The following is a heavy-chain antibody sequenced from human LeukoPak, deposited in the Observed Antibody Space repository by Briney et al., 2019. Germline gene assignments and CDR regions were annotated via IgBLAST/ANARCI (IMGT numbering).Heavy chain of an antibody. D-gene: IGHD3-22*01. V-gene: IGHV1-2*02. Sequence: ASVKVSCKASGYTFTGYYMHWVRQAPGQGLEWMGWINPNSGGTNYAQKFQGRVTMTRDTSISTAYMELGRLRSDDTAVYYCARGSNYYYDVTADYPRYWGQGTLVTVSS. CDR2: INPNSGGT. CDR1: GYTFTGYY. J-gene: IGHJ4*02. CDR3: ARGSNYYYDVTADYPRY.